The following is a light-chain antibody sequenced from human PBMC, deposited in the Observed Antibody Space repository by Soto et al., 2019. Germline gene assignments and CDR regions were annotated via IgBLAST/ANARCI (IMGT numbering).Light chain of an antibody. V-gene: IGKV1-39*01. J-gene: IGKJ1*01. CDR1: QSISNY. CDR2: AAS. Sequence: DIQLTQSPSSLSASVGERVTITCRASQSISNYLNSYQQKPGKAPDLLIYAASSLQSGVPSRFSGSGSGTDFTLTISSLQSEDFATYYCQQSFITPRTFGQGTKVDIK. CDR3: QQSFITPRT.